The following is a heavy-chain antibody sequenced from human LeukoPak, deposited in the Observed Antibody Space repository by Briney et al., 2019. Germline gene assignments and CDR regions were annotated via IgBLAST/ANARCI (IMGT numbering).Heavy chain of an antibody. Sequence: GGSLRLSCAASGFTFSDAWMSWVRQAPGKGLEWVGRIKSKSDDGTADYAAPVEGRFTISRDDSKNTLYLQMNSLKTEDTAVYYCTNYYDSSGYYLDYWGQGILVTVST. CDR2: IKSKSDDGTA. J-gene: IGHJ4*02. CDR1: GFTFSDAW. D-gene: IGHD3-22*01. CDR3: TNYYDSSGYYLDY. V-gene: IGHV3-15*01.